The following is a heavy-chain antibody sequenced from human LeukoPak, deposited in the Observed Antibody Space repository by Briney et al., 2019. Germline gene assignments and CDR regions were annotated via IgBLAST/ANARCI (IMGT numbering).Heavy chain of an antibody. V-gene: IGHV4-38-2*01. CDR1: GYSISSDNY. D-gene: IGHD3-22*01. CDR2: IYHSGST. CDR3: ARAPRNSSSSNYMRRFDY. Sequence: PSETLSLTCAVSGYSISSDNYWVWIRQPPGQGLEWTGGIYHSGSTYYNPSLKSRVTMSVDTSKNQFSLKLRSVTAADTDVYYCARAPRNSSSSNYMRRFDYWGQGTLVTVSS. J-gene: IGHJ4*02.